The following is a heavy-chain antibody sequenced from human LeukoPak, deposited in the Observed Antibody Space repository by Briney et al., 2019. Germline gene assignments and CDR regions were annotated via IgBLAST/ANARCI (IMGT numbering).Heavy chain of an antibody. CDR3: ACYGIAPPY. J-gene: IGHJ4*02. CDR1: TFSFGDYT. CDR2: ISSRGDAI. D-gene: IGHD2-15*01. Sequence: AGGSLRLSCTASTFSFGDYTMSWVRQAPGKGLEWVSSISSRGDAIDYADSVKGRFTISRDNAKNPLYLQMNSLRTDDTAVYYCACYGIAPPYWGQGTLVTVSS. V-gene: IGHV3-48*04.